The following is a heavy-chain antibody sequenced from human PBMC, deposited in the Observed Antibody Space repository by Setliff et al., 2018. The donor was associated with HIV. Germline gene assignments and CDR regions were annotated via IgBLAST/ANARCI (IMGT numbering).Heavy chain of an antibody. D-gene: IGHD5-12*01. J-gene: IGHJ3*02. CDR1: GYTFTGYH. Sequence: GASVKVSCKASGYTFTGYHIHWVRQAPGQGLEWLGRINPNSGGTKYAQKFQGRVTMTRDTSISTAYMQLSSLSSDDTVVYYCARGGYSGYDTGDAFDIWGQGTMVTVS. V-gene: IGHV1-2*05. CDR3: ARGGYSGYDTGDAFDI. CDR2: INPNSGGT.